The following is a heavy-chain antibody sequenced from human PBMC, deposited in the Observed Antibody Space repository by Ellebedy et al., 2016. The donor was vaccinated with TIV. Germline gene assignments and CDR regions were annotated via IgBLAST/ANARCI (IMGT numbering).Heavy chain of an antibody. Sequence: MPSETLSLTCTVSGGSISSYYWSWIRQPPGKGLEWIGYIYYSGSTNYNPSLKSRVTRSVDTSKNRFSLKLSSVTAADTAVYYCARVVWQQPVSYAFDIWGQGTMVTVSS. V-gene: IGHV4-59*01. CDR3: ARVVWQQPVSYAFDI. CDR1: GGSISSYY. CDR2: IYYSGST. D-gene: IGHD6-13*01. J-gene: IGHJ3*02.